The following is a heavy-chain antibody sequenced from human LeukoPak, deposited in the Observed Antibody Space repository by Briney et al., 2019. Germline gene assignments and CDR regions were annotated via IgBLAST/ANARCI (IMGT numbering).Heavy chain of an antibody. J-gene: IGHJ4*02. Sequence: SETLSLTCAVYGGSFSGYYWSWIRQPPGKGLEWIGEINHSGSTNYNPSLKSRVTISVDTSKNQFSLKLSSVTAADTAVYYCARGRHPSRINYFDYWGQGTLVTVSS. CDR2: INHSGST. CDR1: GGSFSGYY. V-gene: IGHV4-34*01. D-gene: IGHD2-15*01. CDR3: ARGRHPSRINYFDY.